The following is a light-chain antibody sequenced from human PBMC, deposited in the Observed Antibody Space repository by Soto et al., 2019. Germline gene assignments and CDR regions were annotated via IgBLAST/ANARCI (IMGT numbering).Light chain of an antibody. CDR1: QGIRND. CDR3: LQDYNYPWT. Sequence: AIQMTQSPSSLSASVGDRVTVTCRASQGIRNDLGWYQQKPGKAPKLLIYAASSLQSGVPSRFSGSGSGTDLTLTISSLQAEDFATYYCLQDYNYPWTFGQETKVEIK. V-gene: IGKV1-6*01. CDR2: AAS. J-gene: IGKJ1*01.